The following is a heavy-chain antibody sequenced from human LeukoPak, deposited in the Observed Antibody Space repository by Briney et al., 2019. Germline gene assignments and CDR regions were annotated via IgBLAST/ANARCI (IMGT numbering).Heavy chain of an antibody. D-gene: IGHD6-13*01. V-gene: IGHV3-30*18. CDR2: ISYDGSNK. Sequence: PGRSLRLSCAASGFTFSSYGMHWVRQAPGKGLEWVAVISYDGSNKYYADSVKGRFTISRDNSKNTLYLQMNSLRAEDTAVYYCAKDTIAAAWDYGMDVWGQGTTVTVS. CDR1: GFTFSSYG. CDR3: AKDTIAAAWDYGMDV. J-gene: IGHJ6*02.